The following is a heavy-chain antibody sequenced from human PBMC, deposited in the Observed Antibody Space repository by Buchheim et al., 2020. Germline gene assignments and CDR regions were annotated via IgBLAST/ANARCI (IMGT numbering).Heavy chain of an antibody. V-gene: IGHV4-61*02. J-gene: IGHJ6*02. CDR3: ARETRFLEWLPYYYYGMDV. Sequence: QVQLQESGPGLVKPSQTLSLTCTVSGGSISSGSYYWSWIRQPAGKGLEWIGRIYTSGSTNYNPSLKSRVTISVDPSKNQFSLKLSSVTAADTAVYYCARETRFLEWLPYYYYGMDVWGQGTT. CDR1: GGSISSGSYY. CDR2: IYTSGST. D-gene: IGHD3-3*01.